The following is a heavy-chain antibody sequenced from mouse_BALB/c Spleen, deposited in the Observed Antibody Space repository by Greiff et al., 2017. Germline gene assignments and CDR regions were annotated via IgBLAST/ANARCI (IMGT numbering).Heavy chain of an antibody. CDR3: ARRGTTATAMDY. Sequence: QVQLQQSGAELVMPGASVKMSCKASGYTFTDYWMHWVKQRPGQGLEWIGAIDTSDSYTSYNQKFKGKATLTVDESSSTAYMQLSSLTSEDSAVYYCARRGTTATAMDYWGQGTSVTVSS. CDR1: GYTFTDYW. J-gene: IGHJ4*01. CDR2: IDTSDSYT. V-gene: IGHV1-69*01. D-gene: IGHD1-2*01.